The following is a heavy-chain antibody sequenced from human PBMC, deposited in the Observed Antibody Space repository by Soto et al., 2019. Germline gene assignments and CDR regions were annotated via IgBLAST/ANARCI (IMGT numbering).Heavy chain of an antibody. CDR3: VSAGPLI. CDR1: A. Sequence: AMHWVRQAAGEGLEWVTIISYDGSNKYYVDSVKGRFTISRDNAKKSLFLQMNSLNFAGTGRYNSVSAGPLIRGEGILGSGSS. V-gene: IGHV3-30*14. CDR2: ISYDGSNK. J-gene: IGHJ3*02.